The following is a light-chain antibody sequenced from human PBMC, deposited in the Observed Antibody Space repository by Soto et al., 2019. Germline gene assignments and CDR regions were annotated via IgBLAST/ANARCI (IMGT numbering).Light chain of an antibody. CDR2: KAS. V-gene: IGKV1-5*03. Sequence: DIQVTQSPSTLSASVGDRVTITCRTSQSIDDWLAWYQQKPGKAPNLLIYKASSLKSGVPSRFSGSGSATEFTLTISSLQPDDFATYYCQQYNYYSYTFGQGTTLEI. J-gene: IGKJ2*01. CDR3: QQYNYYSYT. CDR1: QSIDDW.